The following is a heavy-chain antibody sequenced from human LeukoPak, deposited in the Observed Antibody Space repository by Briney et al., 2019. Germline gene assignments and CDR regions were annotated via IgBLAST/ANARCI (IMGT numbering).Heavy chain of an antibody. Sequence: GGSLRLSCAASGFTFSDYYMSWIRQAPGKGLEWVSYISSSSSYTNYADPVKGRFTISRDNAKNSLYLQMNSLRAEDTAVYYCARGKWELLLGPDYWGQGTLVTVSS. CDR1: GFTFSDYY. V-gene: IGHV3-11*05. CDR3: ARGKWELLLGPDY. J-gene: IGHJ4*02. CDR2: ISSSSSYT. D-gene: IGHD1-26*01.